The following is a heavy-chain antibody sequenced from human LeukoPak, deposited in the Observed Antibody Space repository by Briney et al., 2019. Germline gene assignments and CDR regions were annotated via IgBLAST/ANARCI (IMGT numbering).Heavy chain of an antibody. CDR2: IIPIFGTA. Sequence: ASVKVSCKASGGTFSSYAISWVRQAPGQGLEWMGGIIPIFGTANYAQKFQGRVTITADESTSTAYMELSSLRSEDTAVYYCARAPHYSNYGPYYYGMDAWGQGTTVTVSS. D-gene: IGHD4-11*01. V-gene: IGHV1-69*13. CDR3: ARAPHYSNYGPYYYGMDA. J-gene: IGHJ6*02. CDR1: GGTFSSYA.